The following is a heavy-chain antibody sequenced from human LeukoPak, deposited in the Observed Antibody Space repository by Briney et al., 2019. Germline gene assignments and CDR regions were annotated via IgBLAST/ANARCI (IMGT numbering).Heavy chain of an antibody. D-gene: IGHD5-18*01. V-gene: IGHV3-49*03. CDR1: GLTFGPYA. CDR2: IRSKTFGGPT. Sequence: SLRLSCTSSGLTFGPYAVSWSREAPGKGLEYVAFIRSKTFGGPTEYAASVKDKFNISRDDSKSIAYLQMNSVKTEDTVVYYCTRYSGRTDYWGQGTLVSVSS. J-gene: IGHJ4*02. CDR3: TRYSGRTDY.